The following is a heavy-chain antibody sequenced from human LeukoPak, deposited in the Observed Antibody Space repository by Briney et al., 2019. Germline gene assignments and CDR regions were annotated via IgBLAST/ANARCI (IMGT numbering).Heavy chain of an antibody. J-gene: IGHJ4*02. CDR2: IIPIFGTA. V-gene: IGHV1-69*13. Sequence: SVKVSCKASGGTFSSYAISWVRQAPGQGLEWMGGIIPIFGTANYAQKFQGRVTITADESTSTAYMELSSLRSEDTAVYYCASAKRPTMIVVVPEYYFDYWGQGTLVTVSS. CDR3: ASAKRPTMIVVVPEYYFDY. CDR1: GGTFSSYA. D-gene: IGHD3-22*01.